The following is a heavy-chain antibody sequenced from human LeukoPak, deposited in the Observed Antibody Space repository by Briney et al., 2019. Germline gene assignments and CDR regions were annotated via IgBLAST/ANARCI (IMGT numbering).Heavy chain of an antibody. V-gene: IGHV3-30*02. CDR2: IRYDGSNK. CDR1: GFTFSSYG. D-gene: IGHD6-6*01. J-gene: IGHJ4*02. CDR3: AREEYSSSPYFNY. Sequence: GGSLRLSCAASGFTFSSYGMHWVRQAPGKGLEWVAFIRYDGSNKYYADSVKGRFTISRDNSKNTLYLQMNSLRAEDTAVYYCAREEYSSSPYFNYWGQGNLVTVSS.